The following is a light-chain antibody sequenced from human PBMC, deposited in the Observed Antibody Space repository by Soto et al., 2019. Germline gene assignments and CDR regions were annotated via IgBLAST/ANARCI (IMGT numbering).Light chain of an antibody. Sequence: DIQLTQSPSFLSASVRDRVTITCRASQGIKNYLAWYQQKPGIAPKLLIYAASTLQSGVPSRFGGSGSGTEFSLTISSLQPEDFATYYCQQLNSYPLTFGGGTKVDIK. CDR2: AAS. J-gene: IGKJ4*01. CDR1: QGIKNY. CDR3: QQLNSYPLT. V-gene: IGKV1-9*01.